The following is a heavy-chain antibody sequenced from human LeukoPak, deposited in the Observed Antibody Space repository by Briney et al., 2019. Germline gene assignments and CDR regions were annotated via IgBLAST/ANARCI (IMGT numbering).Heavy chain of an antibody. CDR2: TSSDLNVK. CDR3: AREGYYGSGSPPSLYFDY. Sequence: GGSLRLSCAASGFTFRNYVIHWVRQAPGKGLEWVAVTSSDLNVKSYADSVKGRFTISRDNSRSTLYLQMNSLRPEDTAIYYCAREGYYGSGSPPSLYFDYWGQGTLVTVSS. J-gene: IGHJ4*02. CDR1: GFTFRNYV. V-gene: IGHV3-30-3*01. D-gene: IGHD3-10*01.